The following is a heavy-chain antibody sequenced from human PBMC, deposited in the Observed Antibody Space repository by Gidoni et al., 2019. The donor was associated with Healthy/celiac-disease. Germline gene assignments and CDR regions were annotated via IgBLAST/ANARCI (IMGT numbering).Heavy chain of an antibody. CDR2: IYYSGST. D-gene: IGHD4-17*01. V-gene: IGHV4-39*01. J-gene: IGHJ3*02. CDR3: ARHSGEDYDGRGNAFDI. CDR1: GGSISSSSYY. Sequence: QLQLQESGPGLVQPSEPLSLTCTVSGGSISSSSYYWGWIRQPPGKGLEWIGSIYYSGSTYYNPSLKSRVTISVDTSKNQFSLKLSSVTAADTAVYYCARHSGEDYDGRGNAFDIWGQGTMVTVSS.